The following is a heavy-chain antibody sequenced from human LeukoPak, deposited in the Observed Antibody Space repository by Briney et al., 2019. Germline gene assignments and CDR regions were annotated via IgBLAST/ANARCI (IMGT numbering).Heavy chain of an antibody. CDR2: IKQDGSEK. CDR3: ARDWQWQQLDGDAFDI. V-gene: IGHV3-7*04. Sequence: PGGSLRLFCAASGFTFSGYWMSWVRQAPGKGLEWVANIKQDGSEKYYVDSVKGRFTISRDNAKNSLFLQMNSLRAEDTAVYYCARDWQWQQLDGDAFDIWGQGTMVTVSS. CDR1: GFTFSGYW. J-gene: IGHJ3*02. D-gene: IGHD6-13*01.